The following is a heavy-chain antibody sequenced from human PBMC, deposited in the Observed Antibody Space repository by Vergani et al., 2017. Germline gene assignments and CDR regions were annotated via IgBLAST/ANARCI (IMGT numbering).Heavy chain of an antibody. CDR3: ARDSAPCLVVPAAIIWFDP. CDR1: GYTFTGYY. V-gene: IGHV1-2*02. CDR2: INPNSGGT. J-gene: IGHJ5*02. D-gene: IGHD2-2*02. Sequence: QVQLVQSGAEVKKPGASVKVSCKASGYTFTGYYMHWVRQAPGQGLEWMGWINPNSGGTNYAQKFQGRVTMTRDTSISTAYMELSRLRSDDTAVYYCARDSAPCLVVPAAIIWFDPWGQGTLVTVSS.